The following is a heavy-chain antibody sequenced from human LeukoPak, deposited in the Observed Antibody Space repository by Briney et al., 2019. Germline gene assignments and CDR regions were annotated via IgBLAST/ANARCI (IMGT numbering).Heavy chain of an antibody. CDR2: IIPIFGTA. D-gene: IGHD1-7*01. CDR3: ARDYVTGTTFSWFDP. Sequence: GSSVKVSCKASGGTFSSYAISWVRHAPGQGLEWMGGIIPIFGTANYAQKFQGRVTITADESTSTAYMELSSLRSEDTAVYYCARDYVTGTTFSWFDPWGQGTLVTVSS. CDR1: GGTFSSYA. J-gene: IGHJ5*02. V-gene: IGHV1-69*01.